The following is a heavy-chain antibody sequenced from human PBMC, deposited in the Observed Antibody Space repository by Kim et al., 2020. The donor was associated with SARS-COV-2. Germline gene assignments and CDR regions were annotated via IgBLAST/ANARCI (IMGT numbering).Heavy chain of an antibody. V-gene: IGHV1-24*01. CDR3: ATGVTSYGSGSYYDY. CDR2: FDPEDGET. Sequence: ASVKVSCKVSGYTLTELSMHWVRQAPGKGLEWMGGFDPEDGETIYAQKFQGRVTMTEDTSTDTAYMELSSLRSEDTAVYYCATGVTSYGSGSYYDYWGQGTLVTVSP. CDR1: GYTLTELS. D-gene: IGHD3-10*01. J-gene: IGHJ4*02.